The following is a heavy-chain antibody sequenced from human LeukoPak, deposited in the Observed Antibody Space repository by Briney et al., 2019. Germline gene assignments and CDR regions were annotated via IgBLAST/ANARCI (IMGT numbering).Heavy chain of an antibody. CDR2: INHSGST. V-gene: IGHV4-34*01. D-gene: IGHD3-22*01. J-gene: IGHJ4*02. CDR1: GGSFSGYY. Sequence: SETLSLTCAVYGGSFSGYYWSWIRQPPGKGLEWIGEINHSGSTNYNPSLKSRVTISVDTSKNQFSLKLSSVTAADTAVYFCARDEGSAYPFDYWGQGTLVTVSS. CDR3: ARDEGSAYPFDY.